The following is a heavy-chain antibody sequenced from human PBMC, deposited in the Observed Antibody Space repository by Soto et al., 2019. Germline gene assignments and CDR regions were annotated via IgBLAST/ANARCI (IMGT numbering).Heavy chain of an antibody. D-gene: IGHD3-22*01. Sequence: QVQLVQSGAEVKKPGSSVKVSCKASGGTFSSYAISWVRQAPGQGLEWMGGTIPIFGTANYAQKFQGRVTITADESTSTAYMEVSSLRSEDTAVYYCARGDFYYDNSGYYGGFAYWGQGTLVTVSS. V-gene: IGHV1-69*12. CDR2: TIPIFGTA. CDR1: GGTFSSYA. J-gene: IGHJ4*02. CDR3: ARGDFYYDNSGYYGGFAY.